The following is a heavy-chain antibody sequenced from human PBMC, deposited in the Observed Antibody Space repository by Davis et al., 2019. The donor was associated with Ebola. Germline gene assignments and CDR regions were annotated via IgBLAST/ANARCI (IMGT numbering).Heavy chain of an antibody. Sequence: PGGSLRLSCAASGFTFSSYAMSWVRQAPGKGLEWVGFIRSKAYGGTTEYAASVKGRFTISRDDSKSIAYLQMNSLKTEDTAVYYCTRDCSSTSCYYYYYYYMDVWGKGTTVTVSS. D-gene: IGHD2-2*01. CDR1: GFTFSSYA. J-gene: IGHJ6*03. CDR2: IRSKAYGGTT. V-gene: IGHV3-49*04. CDR3: TRDCSSTSCYYYYYYYMDV.